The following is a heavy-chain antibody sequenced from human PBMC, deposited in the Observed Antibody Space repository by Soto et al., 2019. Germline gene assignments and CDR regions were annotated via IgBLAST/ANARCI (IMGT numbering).Heavy chain of an antibody. CDR1: GFTFSDYY. V-gene: IGHV3-11*01. CDR3: ARDNCSGDCYSGLSYYYGMDV. D-gene: IGHD2-21*02. J-gene: IGHJ6*02. CDR2: ISSSGSTI. Sequence: GGSLRLSCAASGFTFSDYYMSWIRQAPGKGLEWVSYISSSGSTIYYADSVKGRFTISRDNAKNSLYLQMNSLRAEDTAVYYCARDNCSGDCYSGLSYYYGMDVWGQGTTVTVSS.